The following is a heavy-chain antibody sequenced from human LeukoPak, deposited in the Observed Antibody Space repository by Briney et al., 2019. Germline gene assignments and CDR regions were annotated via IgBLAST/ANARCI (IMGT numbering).Heavy chain of an antibody. Sequence: GGSLRLSCAASGFTFDDYAMHWVRQAPGKGLEWVSLISWEGDTTYYADSVRGRFTISRDNSKNSLYLQMNSLTADDTAFYYCTRDTDYGSATKYFDHWGQGTLVSVSS. CDR2: ISWEGDTT. D-gene: IGHD3-10*01. J-gene: IGHJ4*02. CDR3: TRDTDYGSATKYFDH. CDR1: GFTFDDYA. V-gene: IGHV3-43D*04.